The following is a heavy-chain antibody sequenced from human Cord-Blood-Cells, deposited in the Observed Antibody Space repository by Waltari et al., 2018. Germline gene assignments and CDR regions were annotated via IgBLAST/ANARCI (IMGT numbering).Heavy chain of an antibody. Sequence: QVQLVEFGGGVVQPGRSLRLSCAASGFTFSSYAMHWVRQAPGKGLEWVAVISYDGSNKYYADSVKGRFTISRDNSKNTLYLQMNSLRAEDTAVYYCARDSSSWYYWGQGTLVTVSS. CDR1: GFTFSSYA. CDR3: ARDSSSWYY. D-gene: IGHD6-13*01. V-gene: IGHV3-30-3*01. J-gene: IGHJ4*02. CDR2: ISYDGSNK.